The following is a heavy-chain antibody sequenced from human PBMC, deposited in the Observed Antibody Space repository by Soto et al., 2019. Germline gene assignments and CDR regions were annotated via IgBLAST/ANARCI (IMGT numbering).Heavy chain of an antibody. CDR1: GFTFSSYG. Sequence: QVQLVESGGGVVQPGRSLRLSCAASGFTFSSYGMHWVRQAPGKGLEWVARISYDGSKKVYADSVKGRFTISRDNSKDTLYLQVNSLRAEDTGVFYCAKEGYRGSSFDYWGQGTLVTVSS. CDR2: ISYDGSKK. CDR3: AKEGYRGSSFDY. V-gene: IGHV3-30*18. D-gene: IGHD1-26*01. J-gene: IGHJ4*02.